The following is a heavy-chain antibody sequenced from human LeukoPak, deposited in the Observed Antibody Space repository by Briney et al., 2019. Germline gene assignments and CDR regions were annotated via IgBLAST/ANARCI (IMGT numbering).Heavy chain of an antibody. Sequence: SETLSLTCAVYGGSFSGYYWSWIRQPPGKGLEWIGNIYYSGSTYYNPSLKSRVTISVDTSKNQFSLCLSSVTAADTAVYYCARLETYDSTLDYWGQGTLVTVSS. V-gene: IGHV4-34*01. D-gene: IGHD3-22*01. J-gene: IGHJ4*02. CDR3: ARLETYDSTLDY. CDR1: GGSFSGYY. CDR2: IYYSGST.